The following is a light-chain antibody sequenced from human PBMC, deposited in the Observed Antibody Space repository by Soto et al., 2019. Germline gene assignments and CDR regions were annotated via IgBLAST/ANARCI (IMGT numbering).Light chain of an antibody. CDR1: QSVSSY. CDR3: QHYGSSTMYT. V-gene: IGKV3-11*01. CDR2: DAS. Sequence: EIVLTQSPATLSLSPGERATLSCRASQSVSSYLAWYQQKPGQAPRLLIYDASNRATGIPARFSGSGSGADFTLTISSLEPEDFAVYYCQHYGSSTMYTFGQGTKLEIK. J-gene: IGKJ2*01.